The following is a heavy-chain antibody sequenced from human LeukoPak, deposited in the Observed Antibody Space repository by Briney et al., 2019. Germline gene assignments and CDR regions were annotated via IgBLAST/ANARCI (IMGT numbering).Heavy chain of an antibody. D-gene: IGHD3-10*01. CDR1: GFTFSSYG. V-gene: IGHV3-30*18. J-gene: IGHJ4*02. Sequence: GGSLRLSCAASGFTFSSYGMHWVRQAPGKGLEWVAVISYDGSNKYYADSVKGRFTISRDNSKNTLYLQMNSLRAEDTAVYYCAKDRYGSGIYYFDYWGQGTLVTVSS. CDR3: AKDRYGSGIYYFDY. CDR2: ISYDGSNK.